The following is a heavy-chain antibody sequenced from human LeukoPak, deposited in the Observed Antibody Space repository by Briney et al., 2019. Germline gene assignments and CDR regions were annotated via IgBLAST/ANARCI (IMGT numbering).Heavy chain of an antibody. CDR3: AKDLYVVTGYFDY. Sequence: GGSLRLSCEASGFSFSSYNMNWVRQAPGKGLEWVSYISSSGSTIYYADSVKGRFTISRDNAKNSLYLQMNSLRAEDTAVYYCAKDLYVVTGYFDYWGQGTLVTVSS. D-gene: IGHD4-23*01. CDR2: ISSSGSTI. V-gene: IGHV3-48*04. J-gene: IGHJ4*02. CDR1: GFSFSSYN.